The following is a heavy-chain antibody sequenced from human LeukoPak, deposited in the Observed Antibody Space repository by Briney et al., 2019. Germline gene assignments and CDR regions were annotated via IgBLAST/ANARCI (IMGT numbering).Heavy chain of an antibody. CDR1: GGSFSGYY. D-gene: IGHD6-19*01. Sequence: PSETLSLTCAVYGGSFSGYYWSWIRQSPGKGLEWIGYISYSGSTSYNSSLKSRVTLSVDTSKNQLALRLTSVTAADTAVYFCARHAKAVAATGPLAYWGQGTLVTVSS. V-gene: IGHV4-59*08. CDR3: ARHAKAVAATGPLAY. J-gene: IGHJ4*02. CDR2: ISYSGST.